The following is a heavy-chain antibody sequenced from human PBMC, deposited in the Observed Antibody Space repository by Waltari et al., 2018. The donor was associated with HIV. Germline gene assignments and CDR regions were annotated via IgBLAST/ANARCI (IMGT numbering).Heavy chain of an antibody. V-gene: IGHV3-21*01. CDR1: GFSFSFFS. Sequence: SLRLSCAPSGFSFSFFSMNWVRQAPGKGLEWVSSISSTSSHIFYADSVRGRFTISRDNAKNSLYLQMNSLKAEDTAVYYCARGGAGATAEDLFDPWGQGTLVTVSS. CDR2: ISSTSSHI. CDR3: ARGGAGATAEDLFDP. J-gene: IGHJ5*02. D-gene: IGHD1-26*01.